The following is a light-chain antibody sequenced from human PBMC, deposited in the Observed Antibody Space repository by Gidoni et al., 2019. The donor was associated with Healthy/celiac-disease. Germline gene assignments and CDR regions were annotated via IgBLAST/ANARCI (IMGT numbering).Light chain of an antibody. CDR3: QQRRNWPPNT. J-gene: IGKJ5*01. V-gene: IGKV3-11*01. CDR1: QSVSSY. Sequence: IVSTQSPATLSSSPGEQATLSCRASQSVSSYLAWYQQKPGQAPRLLIYYASNRATGIPARFSGSGSATDFTLPISSLEPADFAVYYCQQRRNWPPNTFGQGTRLEIK. CDR2: YAS.